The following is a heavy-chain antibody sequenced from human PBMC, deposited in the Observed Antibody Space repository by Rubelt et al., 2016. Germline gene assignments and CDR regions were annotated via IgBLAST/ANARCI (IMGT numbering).Heavy chain of an antibody. J-gene: IGHJ4*02. V-gene: IGHV3-15*06. D-gene: IGHD5-18*01. CDR3: TTKTAMVSDYDY. Sequence: WVGRIKSKTAGGATHYAAPVKDRFTMSRDDSKNTLYLQMNSLKTEDTAVYYCTTKTAMVSDYDYWGQGTLITVSS. CDR2: IKSKTAGGAT.